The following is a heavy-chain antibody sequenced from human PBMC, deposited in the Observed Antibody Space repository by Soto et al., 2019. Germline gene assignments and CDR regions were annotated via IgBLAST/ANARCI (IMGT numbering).Heavy chain of an antibody. J-gene: IGHJ5*02. CDR3: AKDLTGPSPNWFDP. CDR1: GFSFNTYW. D-gene: IGHD3-9*01. CDR2: IRGSGGSK. V-gene: IGHV3-23*01. Sequence: GGSLRLSCAASGFSFNTYWVSWVRQAPGKGLEWVATIRGSGGSKYYADSVKGRFTISRDNSKNTLYLQMNSLRAEDTAVYYCAKDLTGPSPNWFDPWGQGTLVTVSS.